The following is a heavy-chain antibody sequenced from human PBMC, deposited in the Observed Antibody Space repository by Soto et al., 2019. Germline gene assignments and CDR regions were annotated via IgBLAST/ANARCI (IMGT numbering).Heavy chain of an antibody. CDR1: GFTFSSYA. J-gene: IGHJ6*02. V-gene: IGHV3-30-3*01. Sequence: QVQLVESGGGMVQPGRSLRLSCAASGFTFSSYAMHWVRQAPGKGLEWVAVISYDGSNKYYADSVKGRFTISRDNSKNTLYRQMNSLRAEVTAVYYCAREGGQWLEYYYYGMDVGGQGTTVTVSS. D-gene: IGHD6-19*01. CDR3: AREGGQWLEYYYYGMDV. CDR2: ISYDGSNK.